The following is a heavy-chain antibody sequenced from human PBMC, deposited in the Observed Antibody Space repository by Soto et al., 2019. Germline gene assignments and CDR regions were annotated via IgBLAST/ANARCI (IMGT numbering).Heavy chain of an antibody. Sequence: GGSLRLSCAASGFTFSSYGMHWVRQAPGKGLEWVAVISYDGNNKYYADSVKGRFTISRDNSKNTLYLQMDSLRTEDTAMYYCAKDHLETTVTTPSYWGQGTLVTVSS. CDR1: GFTFSSYG. J-gene: IGHJ4*02. CDR2: ISYDGNNK. V-gene: IGHV3-30*18. CDR3: AKDHLETTVTTPSY. D-gene: IGHD4-17*01.